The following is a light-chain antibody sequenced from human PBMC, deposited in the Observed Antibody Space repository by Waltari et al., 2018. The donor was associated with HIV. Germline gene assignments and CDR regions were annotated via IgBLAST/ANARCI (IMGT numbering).Light chain of an antibody. V-gene: IGLV1-47*01. J-gene: IGLJ2*01. CDR1: SSNIGNNN. CDR2: RNN. CDR3: ATWCDSLSGPVV. Sequence: QSVLTQPPSASGTPGQRVTISCSGSSSNIGNNNVYWYRQLPGLAPRLLIYRNNPRPSGVPDRFSGSKSGTSASLAISGLRSEDEADYYCATWCDSLSGPVVFGGGTKLTVL.